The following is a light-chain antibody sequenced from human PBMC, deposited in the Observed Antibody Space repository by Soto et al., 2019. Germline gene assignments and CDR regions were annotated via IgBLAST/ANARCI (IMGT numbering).Light chain of an antibody. J-gene: IGKJ2*01. Sequence: VLTQSPATLSLSPGERATLSCGASQNVRSNYLGWYQQKPGLAPRLLIYDVSTRATGIPDRFSGSGSGTDFTLTITRLEPEDSAVYYCQQDGTSPRTFGQGTKLEIK. CDR1: QNVRSNY. CDR3: QQDGTSPRT. CDR2: DVS. V-gene: IGKV3D-20*01.